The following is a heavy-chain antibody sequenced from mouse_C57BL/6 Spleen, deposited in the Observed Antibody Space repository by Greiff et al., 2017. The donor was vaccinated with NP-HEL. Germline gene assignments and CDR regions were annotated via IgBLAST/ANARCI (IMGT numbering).Heavy chain of an antibody. D-gene: IGHD2-3*01. J-gene: IGHJ1*03. CDR1: GYSITSGYD. V-gene: IGHV3-1*01. Sequence: ESGPGMVKPSQSLSLTCTVTGYSITSGYDWHWIRHFPGNKLEWMGYISYSGSTNYNPSLKSRISITHDTSKNHFFLKLNSVTTEDTATYYCARSLYDYWYFDVWGTGTTVTVSS. CDR2: ISYSGST. CDR3: ARSLYDYWYFDV.